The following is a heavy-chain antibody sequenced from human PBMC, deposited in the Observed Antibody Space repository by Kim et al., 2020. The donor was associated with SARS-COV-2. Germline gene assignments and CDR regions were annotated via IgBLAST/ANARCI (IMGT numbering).Heavy chain of an antibody. Sequence: SETLSLTCSVSGGSISSYYWSWIRQPPGKGLEWIGYIYYSGSTNYNPSLKSRVTISVDTSKNQFSLKLSSVTAADTAVYYCARVRHIVGATISWYFDLWGRGTLVTVSS. V-gene: IGHV4-59*08. CDR1: GGSISSYY. CDR2: IYYSGST. CDR3: ARVRHIVGATISWYFDL. D-gene: IGHD1-26*01. J-gene: IGHJ2*01.